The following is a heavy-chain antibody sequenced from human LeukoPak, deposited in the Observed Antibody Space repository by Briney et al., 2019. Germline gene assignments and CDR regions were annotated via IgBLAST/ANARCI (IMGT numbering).Heavy chain of an antibody. Sequence: ASVKVSCKASGGTFSSYAISWVRQAPGQGLEWMGGIIPIFGTANYAQKFQGRVTITADESTSTAYMELSSLRSEDTAVYYCARGEVVLMVYDYYGMDVWGQGTTVTASS. CDR1: GGTFSSYA. CDR2: IIPIFGTA. D-gene: IGHD2-8*01. V-gene: IGHV1-69*13. CDR3: ARGEVVLMVYDYYGMDV. J-gene: IGHJ6*02.